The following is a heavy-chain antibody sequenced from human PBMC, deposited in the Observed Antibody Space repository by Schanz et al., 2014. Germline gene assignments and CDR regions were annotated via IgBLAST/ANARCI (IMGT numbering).Heavy chain of an antibody. CDR2: ISGYNGDT. CDR3: ARDRVSFVRGPLGVD. D-gene: IGHD3-10*01. Sequence: QVQLVQSGAEVQKPGSSVKVSCKASGGTFSSSTLTWVRQAPGQGLEWMGWISGYNGDTNYAPKFQDRVTMTTDTSTGITSMELRNLKSDDTAVYYCARDRVSFVRGPLGVDWGQGTQVTVSS. J-gene: IGHJ4*02. V-gene: IGHV1-18*01. CDR1: GGTFSSST.